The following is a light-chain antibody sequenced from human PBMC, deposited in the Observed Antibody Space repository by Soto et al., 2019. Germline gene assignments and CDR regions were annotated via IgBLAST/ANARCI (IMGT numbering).Light chain of an antibody. Sequence: EVVLTQSPGTLSLSPGERASLSCRASQSVSNSFLAWYQQKAGQSPRLLIYAASARAIGIPDRFSGSGSGTDFSLTISSLEPGDLAVYYCQQYGSSPRTFGQGTKVDIK. V-gene: IGKV3-20*01. CDR1: QSVSNSF. CDR2: AAS. CDR3: QQYGSSPRT. J-gene: IGKJ1*01.